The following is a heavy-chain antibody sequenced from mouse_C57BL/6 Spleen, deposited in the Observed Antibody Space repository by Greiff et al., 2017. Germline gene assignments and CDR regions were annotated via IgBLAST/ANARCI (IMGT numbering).Heavy chain of an antibody. Sequence: EVMLVESGEGLVKPGGSLKLSCAASGFTFSSYAMSWVRQTPEKRLEWVAYISSGGDYIYYADTVKGRFTISRDNARNTLYLQMSSLKSDDTAMYYCTRVYYYGSSYEGLFAYWGQGTLVTVSA. CDR1: GFTFSSYA. CDR2: ISSGGDYI. V-gene: IGHV5-9-1*02. J-gene: IGHJ3*01. D-gene: IGHD1-1*01. CDR3: TRVYYYGSSYEGLFAY.